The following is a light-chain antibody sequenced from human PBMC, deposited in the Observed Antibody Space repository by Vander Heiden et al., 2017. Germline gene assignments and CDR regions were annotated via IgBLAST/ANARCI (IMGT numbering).Light chain of an antibody. CDR1: NIGSKG. CDR2: YDS. V-gene: IGLV3-21*02. CDR3: QVWDSSTFHLV. J-gene: IGLJ2*01. Sequence: SYVLTQPPSVSVAPGQTAKITCGGNNIGSKGVHGYQQKPGQAPVLVIYYDSDRPSGIPERFSGSNSRNTATLTISRVAAGDEADYFFQVWDSSTFHLVFGGGTKLTVL.